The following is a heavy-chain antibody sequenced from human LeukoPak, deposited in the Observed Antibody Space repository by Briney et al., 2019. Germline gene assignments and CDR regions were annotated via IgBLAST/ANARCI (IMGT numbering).Heavy chain of an antibody. V-gene: IGHV3-30*18. J-gene: IGHJ4*02. D-gene: IGHD5/OR15-5a*01. CDR3: AKSLRIFYYFDY. CDR2: ISYVGSNK. CDR1: GFTFSSYG. Sequence: GGSLRLSCAASGFTFSSYGMHWVRQAPGKGLEWVAVISYVGSNKYYADSVKGRFTISRDNSKNTLYLQMNSLRAEDTAVYYCAKSLRIFYYFDYWGQGTLVTVSS.